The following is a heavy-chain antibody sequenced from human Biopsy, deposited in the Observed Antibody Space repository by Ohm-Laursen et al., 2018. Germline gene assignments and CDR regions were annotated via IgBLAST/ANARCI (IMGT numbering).Heavy chain of an antibody. CDR3: ARDLK. CDR1: GFTFSAYE. V-gene: IGHV3-48*03. J-gene: IGHJ4*02. Sequence: SLRLSCAASGFTFSAYEMNWVRQAPGKGLEWVSYISFTGTSSYYADSVKGRFTISRDNAKNSLYLQMNSLRAEDTDIYYCARDLKWGQGTLVTVSS. CDR2: ISFTGTSS.